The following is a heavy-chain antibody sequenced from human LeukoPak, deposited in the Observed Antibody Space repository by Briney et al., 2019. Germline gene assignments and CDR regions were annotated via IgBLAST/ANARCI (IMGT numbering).Heavy chain of an antibody. Sequence: GESLKISCKGSGYSFTNYWIGWVRQMPGKGLEWMGSIYPGDSDTRYSPSFQGQVTISADKSISTAYLQWNSLKASDTAMYYCATRYSSGWYDTFDIWGQGTMVTVSS. CDR1: GYSFTNYW. V-gene: IGHV5-51*01. CDR3: ATRYSSGWYDTFDI. J-gene: IGHJ3*02. CDR2: IYPGDSDT. D-gene: IGHD6-19*01.